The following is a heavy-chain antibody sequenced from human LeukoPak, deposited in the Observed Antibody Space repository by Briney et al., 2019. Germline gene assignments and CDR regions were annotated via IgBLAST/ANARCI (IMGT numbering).Heavy chain of an antibody. J-gene: IGHJ4*02. CDR3: ARDGFSDF. V-gene: IGHV3-48*01. Sequence: GGSLRLSCAASGFTFSTFSMNWVRQAPGKGLEWVSYISSSANTTYYADSVKGRFTISRDNAKNSLYLQMNSLRADDTAVYYCARDGFSDFWGQGTLVTVSS. CDR1: GFTFSTFS. CDR2: ISSSANTT.